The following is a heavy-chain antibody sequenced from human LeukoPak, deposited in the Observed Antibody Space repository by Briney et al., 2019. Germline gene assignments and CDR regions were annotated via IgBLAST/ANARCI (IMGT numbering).Heavy chain of an antibody. CDR1: GFTFSSYG. CDR3: ARDRSSGGIAFNWFDP. V-gene: IGHV3-33*01. J-gene: IGHJ5*02. CDR2: IWYDGSNK. D-gene: IGHD6-13*01. Sequence: GRSLRLSCAASGFTFSSYGMHWVREAPGKGLEWVAVIWYDGSNKYYADSVKGRFTISRDNSKNTLYLQMNSLRAEDTAVYYCARDRSSGGIAFNWFDPWGQGTLVTVSS.